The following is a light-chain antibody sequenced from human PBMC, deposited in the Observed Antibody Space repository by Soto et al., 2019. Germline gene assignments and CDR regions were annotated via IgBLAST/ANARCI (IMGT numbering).Light chain of an antibody. CDR3: QQYKSWPFT. CDR1: QSISSN. Sequence: EIVMTQSPATLSVSPGEGVTLSCRASQSISSNLAWYHQKPGQAPRLLIYAASTRATGIPARFSGSGSGTEFTLTISSLQSEDFAVYHCQQYKSWPFTFGPGTKVAIK. J-gene: IGKJ3*01. V-gene: IGKV3-15*01. CDR2: AAS.